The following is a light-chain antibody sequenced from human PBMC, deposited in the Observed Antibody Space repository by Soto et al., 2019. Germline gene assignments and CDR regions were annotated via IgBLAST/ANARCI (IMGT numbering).Light chain of an antibody. V-gene: IGKV3-15*01. CDR3: QQYNNWPHT. CDR2: GVS. Sequence: EIVMTQSPATLSVSPGERATLSCRASQSVSSKLAWFQQKPGQAPSLLIYGVSTRATGVPVRFSGSGSGTESTLTVNSLQSEDFAVYYSQQYNNWPHTFGQGTKVDIK. CDR1: QSVSSK. J-gene: IGKJ2*01.